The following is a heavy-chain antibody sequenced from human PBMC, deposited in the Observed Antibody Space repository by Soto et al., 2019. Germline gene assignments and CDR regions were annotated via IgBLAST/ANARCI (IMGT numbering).Heavy chain of an antibody. CDR3: AKSWGYNYSYYYGMDV. J-gene: IGHJ6*02. CDR1: GFTFSSYA. CDR2: ISGSGGST. Sequence: PGGSLRLSCAASGFTFSSYAMSWVRQAPGKGLEWVSAISGSGGSTYYADSVKGRFTISRDNSKNTLYLQMNSLRAEDTAVYYCAKSWGYNYSYYYGMDVWGQGTTVTVSS. V-gene: IGHV3-23*01. D-gene: IGHD5-12*01.